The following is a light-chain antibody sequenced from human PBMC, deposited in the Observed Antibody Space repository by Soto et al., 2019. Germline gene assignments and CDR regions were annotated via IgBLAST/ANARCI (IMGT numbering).Light chain of an antibody. V-gene: IGKV3-15*01. CDR3: QKHNNWPAWT. CDR1: QSVSSN. CDR2: GAS. J-gene: IGKJ1*01. Sequence: EIVMTQAPATLSVSPVEGATLSWRSSQSVSSNLAWYQQKPGQAPRLLLYGASNRATGIPARFSGSGSGTEFTLTISRLKSEDFAVYYCQKHNNWPAWTCGQGTKGDIK.